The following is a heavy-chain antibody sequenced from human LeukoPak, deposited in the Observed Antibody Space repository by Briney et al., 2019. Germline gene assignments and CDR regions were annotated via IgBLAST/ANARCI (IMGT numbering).Heavy chain of an antibody. CDR3: VKADSSSGWYGSGYFYYGMDV. D-gene: IGHD6-19*01. V-gene: IGHV3-64D*06. CDR2: ISSNGYST. CDR1: GFTFSLYA. J-gene: IGHJ6*02. Sequence: GGSLRLSCSASGFTFSLYAMHWLRQAPGKGLEYVSAISSNGYSTYYADSVTGRFTISRDNSKNTVYLQMNSLTAEDTAVYFCVKADSSSGWYGSGYFYYGMDVWGQGTTVTVSS.